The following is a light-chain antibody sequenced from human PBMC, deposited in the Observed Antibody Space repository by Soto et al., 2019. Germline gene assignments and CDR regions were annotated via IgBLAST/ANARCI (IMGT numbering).Light chain of an antibody. Sequence: EIVMTQSPATLSVSPGERATLSCRASQSVSSKLAWYQQKPGQAPRLLIYGASTRATGIPAKFSGSGSGTEFTLTISSLQSEDFAVYYCQQYKNWPSYTFGQGTKLEIK. CDR1: QSVSSK. CDR3: QQYKNWPSYT. CDR2: GAS. V-gene: IGKV3-15*01. J-gene: IGKJ2*01.